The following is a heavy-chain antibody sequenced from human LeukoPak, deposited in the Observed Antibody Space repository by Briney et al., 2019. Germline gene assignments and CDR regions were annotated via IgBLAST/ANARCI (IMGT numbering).Heavy chain of an antibody. CDR2: IQYDGSNK. V-gene: IGHV3-30*02. D-gene: IGHD5-12*01. J-gene: IGHJ4*02. Sequence: GGSLRLSCAASGFTFSSYGMHWVRQAPGKGLEWVAFIQYDGSNKYYADSVKGRFTISRDNSKKTVYLQMNSLRAEDTAVYYCARGPSGYHNTGGQGTLVTVSS. CDR3: ARGPSGYHNT. CDR1: GFTFSSYG.